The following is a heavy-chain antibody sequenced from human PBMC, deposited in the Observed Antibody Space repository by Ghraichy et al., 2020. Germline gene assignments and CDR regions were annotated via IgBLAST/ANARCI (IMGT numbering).Heavy chain of an antibody. V-gene: IGHV3-72*01. D-gene: IGHD3-10*01. CDR2: CRNKASSYTT. CDR1: GFTFTDHF. Sequence: GGSLRLSCAASGFTFTDHFMDWVRQAPGKGLERVGRCRNKASSYTTDYAASVKGRFTISRDDSKNSVYLQMNSLKTEDTAVYYCARDFYGAGDYWGQGTLVTVSS. CDR3: ARDFYGAGDY. J-gene: IGHJ4*02.